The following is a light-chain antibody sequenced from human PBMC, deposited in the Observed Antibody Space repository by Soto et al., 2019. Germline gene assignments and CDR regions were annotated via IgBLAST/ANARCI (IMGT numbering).Light chain of an antibody. J-gene: IGKJ1*01. V-gene: IGKV3-20*01. Sequence: EIVLTQSPGNLSLSPGERATLSCRASQSVSSNYLAWYQQKPGQAPRLLIYGASSRATGIPDRFSGSGSGTDFTLTISRLEPEDFAVYYCQQYGSSPTFGQGTRWIS. CDR1: QSVSSNY. CDR3: QQYGSSPT. CDR2: GAS.